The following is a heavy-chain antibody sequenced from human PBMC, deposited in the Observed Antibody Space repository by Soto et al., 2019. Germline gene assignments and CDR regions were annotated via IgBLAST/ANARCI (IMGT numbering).Heavy chain of an antibody. J-gene: IGHJ4*02. CDR3: AKDRGRTWYEDY. CDR1: GFTFSRYG. V-gene: IGHV3-23*01. CDR2: ISGSGNTS. D-gene: IGHD6-13*01. Sequence: EVQLLESGGGLVQPGGSLRLSCAASGFTFSRYGMTWVRQAPGKGLEWVSAISGSGNTSYYADSVKGRFTISRDSSKKMLYLQMNSLRPEDTAVYYCAKDRGRTWYEDYWGQGTLVTVSS.